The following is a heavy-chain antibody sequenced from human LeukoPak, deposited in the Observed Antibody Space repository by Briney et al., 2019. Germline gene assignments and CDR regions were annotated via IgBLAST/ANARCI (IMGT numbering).Heavy chain of an antibody. CDR1: GFTFSSYG. D-gene: IGHD3-3*01. Sequence: GGSLRLSCAASGFTFSSYGMHWVRQAPGKGPEWVAFIRYDGSNKYYADSVKGRFTISRDNSKNTLYLQMNSLRAEDTAVYYCATYLDYDFWSGFTDYWGQGTLVTVSS. J-gene: IGHJ4*02. CDR3: ATYLDYDFWSGFTDY. CDR2: IRYDGSNK. V-gene: IGHV3-30*02.